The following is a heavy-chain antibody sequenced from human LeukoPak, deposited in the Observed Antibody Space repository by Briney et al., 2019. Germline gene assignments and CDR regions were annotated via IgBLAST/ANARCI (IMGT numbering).Heavy chain of an antibody. CDR1: GGSFSGYY. CDR3: ARIKCSTSCYKVSNAFDI. Sequence: SETLSLTCAVYGGSFSGYYWSWIRQPPGKGLEWIGEINHSGSTNYNPSLKSRVTISVDTSKNQFSLKLSSMTAADTAVYYCARIKCSTSCYKVSNAFDIRGQGTMVTVSS. J-gene: IGHJ3*02. V-gene: IGHV4-34*01. D-gene: IGHD2-2*02. CDR2: INHSGST.